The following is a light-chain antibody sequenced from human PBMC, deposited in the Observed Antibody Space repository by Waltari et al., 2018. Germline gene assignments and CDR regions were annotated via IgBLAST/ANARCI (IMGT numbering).Light chain of an antibody. CDR1: RSAPGINL. V-gene: IGLV1-44*01. CDR3: AAWDDSQNGVV. Sequence: QSVLTQPPSASATPGQRVTIPCSGSRSAPGINLVNWYQQLPGTAPKLLIYNNNQRPSGVPDRFSGSKSGTSASLAISGLQSEDEATYYCAAWDDSQNGVVFGGGTKLTV. CDR2: NNN. J-gene: IGLJ2*01.